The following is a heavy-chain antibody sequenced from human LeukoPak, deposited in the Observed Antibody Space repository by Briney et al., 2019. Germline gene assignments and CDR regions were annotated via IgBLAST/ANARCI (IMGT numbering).Heavy chain of an antibody. V-gene: IGHV1-18*01. CDR3: ARTAGRTFDY. Sequence: ASVKVSCKASGYTFTSYGISWVRQAPGQGLEWMGWISAYNGNTNYAQKLQGRVTMTTDTSMSTVYMELSSLRSEDTAVYYCARTAGRTFDYWGQGTLVTVSS. J-gene: IGHJ4*02. CDR1: GYTFTSYG. CDR2: ISAYNGNT. D-gene: IGHD6-6*01.